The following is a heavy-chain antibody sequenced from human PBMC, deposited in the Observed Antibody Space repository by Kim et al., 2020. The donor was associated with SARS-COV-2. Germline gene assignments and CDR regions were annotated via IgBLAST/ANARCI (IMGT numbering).Heavy chain of an antibody. CDR1: GFTFSSYS. Sequence: GGSLRLSCAASGFTFSSYSMNWVRQAPGKGLEWVSSISSSSSYIYYADSVKGRFTISRDNAKNSLYLQMNSLRAEDTAVYYCARDRIDDNAYVDTAMVTGDDAFDIWGQGTMVTVSS. CDR3: ARDRIDDNAYVDTAMVTGDDAFDI. V-gene: IGHV3-21*01. CDR2: ISSSSSYI. D-gene: IGHD5-18*01. J-gene: IGHJ3*02.